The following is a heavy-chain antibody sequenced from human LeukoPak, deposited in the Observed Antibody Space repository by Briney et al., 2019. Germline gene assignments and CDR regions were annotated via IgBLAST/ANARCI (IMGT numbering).Heavy chain of an antibody. CDR2: IKSKTDGGTA. CDR3: TKPSYSYGYDY. V-gene: IGHV3-15*01. Sequence: GGSLRLSCAVSGFTFSNAWMSWVRQAPGKGLEWVGRIKSKTDGGTAEYAAPVKGRFTISRDDSKNTLYLQMNSLKTVDTAVYYCTKPSYSYGYDYWGQGTLVTVSS. J-gene: IGHJ4*02. CDR1: GFTFSNAW. D-gene: IGHD5-18*01.